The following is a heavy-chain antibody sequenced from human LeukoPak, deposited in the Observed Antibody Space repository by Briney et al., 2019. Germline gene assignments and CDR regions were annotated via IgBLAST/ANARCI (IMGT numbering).Heavy chain of an antibody. CDR2: IYYSGST. V-gene: IGHV4-59*08. CDR3: ARGRGVAGT. J-gene: IGHJ5*02. D-gene: IGHD6-19*01. CDR1: GGSISSYY. Sequence: SETLSLTCTVSGGSISSYYWSWIRQPPGKGLEWIGYIYYSGSTNYNPSLKSRVTISVDTSKNQFSLKLSSVTAADTAVYYCARGRGVAGTWGQGTLVTASS.